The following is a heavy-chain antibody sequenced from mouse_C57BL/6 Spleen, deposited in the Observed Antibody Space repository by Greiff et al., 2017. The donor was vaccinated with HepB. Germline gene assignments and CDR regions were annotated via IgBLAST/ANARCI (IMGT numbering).Heavy chain of an antibody. V-gene: IGHV1-64*01. CDR3: VLARRGAAMDY. CDR2: IHPNSGST. J-gene: IGHJ4*01. Sequence: QVQLQQPGAELVKPGASVKLSCKASGYTFTSYWMHWVKQRPGQGLEWIGMIHPNSGSTNYNEKFKSKATLTVDKSSSTAYMQLSSLTSEDSAVYYCVLARRGAAMDYWGQGTSVTVSS. CDR1: GYTFTSYW.